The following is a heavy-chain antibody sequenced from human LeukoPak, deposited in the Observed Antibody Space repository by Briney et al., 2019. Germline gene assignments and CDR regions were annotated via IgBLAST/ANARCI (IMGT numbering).Heavy chain of an antibody. V-gene: IGHV3-21*01. J-gene: IGHJ4*02. D-gene: IGHD2-21*02. CDR2: MHSDTYT. Sequence: GGSLTLSCSASGFTFSSYTINWVRQAPGKGLEWVSSMHSDTYTKYADSVKGRFTISRDNAKNSLYLEMRSLSAEDTAFYYCARACSDYYCFDKWGEGALVTVSS. CDR1: GFTFSSYT. CDR3: ARACSDYYCFDK.